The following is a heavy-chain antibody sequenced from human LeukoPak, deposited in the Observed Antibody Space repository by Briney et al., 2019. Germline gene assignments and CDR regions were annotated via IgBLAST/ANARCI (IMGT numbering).Heavy chain of an antibody. CDR2: IYYSGST. J-gene: IGHJ5*02. CDR1: GGSISSYY. D-gene: IGHD6-19*01. CDR3: ARPTVAGTSGFDP. Sequence: PSETLSLTCTVSGGSISSYYWSWIRQPPGRGLEWIGYIYYSGSTNYNPSLKSRVTISVDTSKNQFSLKLSSVTAADTAVYYCARPTVAGTSGFDPWGQGTLVTVSS. V-gene: IGHV4-59*01.